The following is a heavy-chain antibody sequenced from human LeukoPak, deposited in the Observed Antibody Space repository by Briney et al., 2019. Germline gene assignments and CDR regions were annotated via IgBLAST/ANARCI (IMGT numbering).Heavy chain of an antibody. CDR1: GFTFSSYS. CDR3: ARDAPSKGYNWFDP. V-gene: IGHV3-48*01. CDR2: IGGSFSDI. J-gene: IGHJ5*02. Sequence: PGGSLRLFCAASGFTFSSYSMNWVRQAPGKGLEWVSYIGGSFSDIQYADSVKGRFTISRDNAKNSLYLQMNSLRAEDTAVYYCARDAPSKGYNWFDPWGQGTLVTVSS.